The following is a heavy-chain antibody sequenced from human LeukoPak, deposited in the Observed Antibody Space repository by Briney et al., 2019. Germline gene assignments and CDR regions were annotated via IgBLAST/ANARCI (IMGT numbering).Heavy chain of an antibody. Sequence: GGSLRLSCAASGFTVSDNYMSWVRQAPGKGLEWVSLIYSAGSTYYADSVTGRFTISRDNSKNTLFLQMNSLRAEDTAVYYCAKEGSYDFWSGYLYYFDYWGQGTLVTVSS. CDR1: GFTVSDNY. CDR3: AKEGSYDFWSGYLYYFDY. CDR2: IYSAGST. V-gene: IGHV3-53*01. D-gene: IGHD3-3*01. J-gene: IGHJ4*02.